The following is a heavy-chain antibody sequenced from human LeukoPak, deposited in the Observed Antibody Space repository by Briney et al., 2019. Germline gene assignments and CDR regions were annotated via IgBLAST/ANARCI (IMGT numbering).Heavy chain of an antibody. D-gene: IGHD3-22*01. CDR3: ARDSTPYDSSGYCYDY. V-gene: IGHV3-21*01. CDR1: GFTFSAYS. Sequence: PGGSLRLSCAASGFTFSAYSMNWVRQAPGKGLGWVSSISTGSSYIYYADSVKGRFTISRENAKNSLYLQMNSLRAEDTAVYYCARDSTPYDSSGYCYDYWGQGTLVTVSS. CDR2: ISTGSSYI. J-gene: IGHJ4*02.